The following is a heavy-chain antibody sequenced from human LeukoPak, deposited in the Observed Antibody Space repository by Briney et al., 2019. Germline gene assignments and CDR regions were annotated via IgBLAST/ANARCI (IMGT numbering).Heavy chain of an antibody. CDR3: AKDLSRAVAVAGDNWFDP. CDR1: GFTISSYS. J-gene: IGHJ5*02. Sequence: GVSLRLSCAVSGFTISSYSMSWVRQAPGKGLEWVSAISGSGGSTYYADSVKRRFTISRDDSKNTLYLQMNSLRAEDTAVYYCAKDLSRAVAVAGDNWFDPWGQGTLVTVSS. CDR2: ISGSGGST. D-gene: IGHD6-19*01. V-gene: IGHV3-23*01.